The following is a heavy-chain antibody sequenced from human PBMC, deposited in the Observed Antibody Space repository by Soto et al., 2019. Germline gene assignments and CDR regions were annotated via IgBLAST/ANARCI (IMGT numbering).Heavy chain of an antibody. J-gene: IGHJ6*02. CDR1: EGSIGRSSYS. D-gene: IGHD2-21*02. Sequence: PSQTQSVTCTVSEGSIGRSSYSWSWVRQPPGKGLEWIGEINHSGTTNYNPSLKSRLTISLDTSKKHFSLKLSSVTDADTAAYYCARADRALVTSYSLDVWRQGTGVTAP. CDR3: ARADRALVTSYSLDV. CDR2: INHSGTT. V-gene: IGHV4-39*02.